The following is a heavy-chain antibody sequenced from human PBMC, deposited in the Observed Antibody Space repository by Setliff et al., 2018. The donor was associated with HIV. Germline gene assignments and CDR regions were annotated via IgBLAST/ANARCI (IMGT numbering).Heavy chain of an antibody. CDR3: VRGFCSSTTCYEDYYYMDV. J-gene: IGHJ6*03. D-gene: IGHD2-2*01. CDR2: IFYTGNT. V-gene: IGHV4-59*01. Sequence: SETLSLTCTVSGGSISGYYWSWIRQPPGKGLEWIGTIFYTGNTNYDPSLKSRVTLSGGMSENQLFLRLTSVTAADTAVYYCVRGFCSSTTCYEDYYYMDVWGKGSTVTVSS. CDR1: GGSISGYY.